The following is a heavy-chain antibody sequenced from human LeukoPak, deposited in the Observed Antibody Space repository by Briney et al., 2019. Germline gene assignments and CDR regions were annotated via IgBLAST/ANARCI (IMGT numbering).Heavy chain of an antibody. V-gene: IGHV4-61*02. Sequence: SQTLSLTCTVSGCSISSGSYYWSCIRQPAGKGLEWIGRIYTSGSTNYNSSLKSRVTISVDTSKNQFSLKLSSVTAADTAVYYCATGSSWYVDYWGQGTLVTVSS. CDR2: IYTSGST. D-gene: IGHD6-13*01. J-gene: IGHJ4*02. CDR1: GCSISSGSYY. CDR3: ATGSSWYVDY.